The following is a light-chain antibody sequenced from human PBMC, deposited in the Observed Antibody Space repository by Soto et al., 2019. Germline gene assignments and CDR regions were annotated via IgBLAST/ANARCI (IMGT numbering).Light chain of an antibody. CDR2: DVT. V-gene: IGLV2-14*03. CDR1: GSDVGGYNF. CDR3: SSYTTSSTLL. Sequence: SALTQPASVSGSPGQSITISCTGTGSDVGGYNFVSWYQQHPGKAPKLMVYDVTKRPSGVSNRFSGSKSGNTASLTISGLQAEDEADYYCSSYTTSSTLLFGAGTKLTVL. J-gene: IGLJ2*01.